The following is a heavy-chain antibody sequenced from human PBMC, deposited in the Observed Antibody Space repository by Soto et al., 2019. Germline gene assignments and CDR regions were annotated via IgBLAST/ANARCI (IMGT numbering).Heavy chain of an antibody. CDR2: INPNSGGT. CDR1: GYTFTDYF. D-gene: IGHD3-22*01. Sequence: SAVKVSCTDPGYTFTDYFMPWVRQAPRQGIEWMGWINPNSGGTNYAQKFQGRVTMTRDTSISTAYMELSRLSSDDTAVYYCAKGEITFIVGSKPNFNYWGQGTLVTVSS. V-gene: IGHV1-2*02. CDR3: AKGEITFIVGSKPNFNY. J-gene: IGHJ4*02.